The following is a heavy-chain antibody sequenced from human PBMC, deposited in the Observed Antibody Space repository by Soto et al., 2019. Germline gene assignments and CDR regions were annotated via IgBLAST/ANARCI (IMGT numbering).Heavy chain of an antibody. CDR2: ISGSGGST. D-gene: IGHD6-13*01. Sequence: EVQLLESGGGLVQPGGSLRLSCAASGFTFSSYAMSWVRQAPGKGLEWVSAISGSGGSTYYADSVKGRFTISRDNSKNTLYLQMNSLRAEDTAVYYCARDMAPPTEAGSGWGQGTLVTVSS. CDR1: GFTFSSYA. CDR3: ARDMAPPTEAGSG. V-gene: IGHV3-23*01. J-gene: IGHJ4*02.